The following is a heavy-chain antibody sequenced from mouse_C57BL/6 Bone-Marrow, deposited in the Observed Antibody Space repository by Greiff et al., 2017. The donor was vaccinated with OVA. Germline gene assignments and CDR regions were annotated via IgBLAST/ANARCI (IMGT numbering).Heavy chain of an antibody. CDR3: ARWGTTGGFDV. D-gene: IGHD1-1*01. V-gene: IGHV1-7*01. CDR2: INPSSGYT. J-gene: IGHJ1*03. CDR1: GYTFTSYW. Sequence: VQLQQSGAELAKPGASVKLSCKASGYTFTSYWMHWVKQRPGQGLEWIGYINPSSGYTKYNQKFKDKATLTADKSSNTAYMQLSSLTYEDSAVYYCARWGTTGGFDVWGTGTTVTVSS.